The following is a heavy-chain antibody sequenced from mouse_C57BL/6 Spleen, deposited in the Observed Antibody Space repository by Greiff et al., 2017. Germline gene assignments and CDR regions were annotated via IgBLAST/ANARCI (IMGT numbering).Heavy chain of an antibody. CDR1: GYAFSSYW. CDR3: ARRGVYYYGSSGYFDV. V-gene: IGHV1-80*01. D-gene: IGHD1-1*01. J-gene: IGHJ1*03. Sequence: QVQLQQSGAELVKPGASVKISCKASGYAFSSYWMNWVKQRPGKGLEWIGQIYPGDGDTNYNGKFKGKATLTADKSSSTAYMQLSSLTSEDSAVYFCARRGVYYYGSSGYFDVWGTGTTVTVSS. CDR2: IYPGDGDT.